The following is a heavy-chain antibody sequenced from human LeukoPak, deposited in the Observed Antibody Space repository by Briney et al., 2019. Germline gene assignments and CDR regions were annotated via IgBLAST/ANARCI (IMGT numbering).Heavy chain of an antibody. J-gene: IGHJ3*02. Sequence: SVKVSCKASGGTFSSYTISWVRQAPGQGLEWMGRIIPIFGTANYAQKFQGRVTITTDESTSTAYMELSSLRSEDTAVYYCARPRGIVAGDAFDIWGQGTMVTVSS. V-gene: IGHV1-69*05. CDR1: GGTFSSYT. CDR2: IIPIFGTA. D-gene: IGHD6-25*01. CDR3: ARPRGIVAGDAFDI.